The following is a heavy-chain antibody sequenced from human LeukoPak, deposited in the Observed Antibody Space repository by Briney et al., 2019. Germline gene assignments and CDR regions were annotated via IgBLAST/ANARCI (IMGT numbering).Heavy chain of an antibody. Sequence: GRSLRLSCEASGFTFDEYTMHWVRQSPGKGPEWVSRISWNSGSIGYADSVKGRFTISRDNAKNSLYLQMNSLRAEDTALYYCAKGWGSSSSVAYYFDYWGQGTLVTVSS. CDR1: GFTFDEYT. J-gene: IGHJ4*02. V-gene: IGHV3-9*01. D-gene: IGHD6-13*01. CDR3: AKGWGSSSSVAYYFDY. CDR2: ISWNSGSI.